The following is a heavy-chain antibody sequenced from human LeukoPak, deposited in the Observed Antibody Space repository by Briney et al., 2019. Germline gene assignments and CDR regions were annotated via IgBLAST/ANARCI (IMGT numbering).Heavy chain of an antibody. CDR2: IYYSGST. D-gene: IGHD6-19*01. CDR1: GGSISSSSYS. Sequence: SETLSLTCTVSGGSISSSSYSWGWIRQPPGKGLEWIGSIYYSGSTYYNPSLKSRVTISVDTSKNQFSLKLSSVTAADTAVYYCARPAHSSGWYPLWYFDLWDRGTLVTVSS. CDR3: ARPAHSSGWYPLWYFDL. V-gene: IGHV4-39*01. J-gene: IGHJ2*01.